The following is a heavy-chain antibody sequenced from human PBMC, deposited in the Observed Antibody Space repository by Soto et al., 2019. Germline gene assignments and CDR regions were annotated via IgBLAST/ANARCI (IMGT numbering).Heavy chain of an antibody. CDR3: AADRGFLEWFPVSLGAFDI. J-gene: IGHJ3*02. D-gene: IGHD3-3*01. CDR2: IVVGSGNT. CDR1: GFTFTSSA. Sequence: SVKVSCKASGFTFTSSAVQWVRQARGQRLGWIGWIVVGSGNTNYAQKFQERVTITRDMSTSTAYMELSSLRSEDTAVYYCAADRGFLEWFPVSLGAFDIWGQGTVVTVSS. V-gene: IGHV1-58*01.